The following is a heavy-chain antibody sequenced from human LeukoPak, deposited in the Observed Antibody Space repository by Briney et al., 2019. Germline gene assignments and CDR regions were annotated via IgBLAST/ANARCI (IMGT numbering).Heavy chain of an antibody. CDR2: IKSKTDGGTT. CDR1: GFTFSNAW. V-gene: IGHV3-15*01. CDR3: TTDQPPSQLLLPFDY. Sequence: GGSLRLSCAASGFTFSNAWMSWVRQAPGKGLEWVGRIKSKTDGGTTDYAAPVKGRFTISRDDSKNTLYLQMNSLKTEDTAVYYCTTDQPPSQLLLPFDYWGQGTLVTVSS. D-gene: IGHD2-2*01. J-gene: IGHJ4*02.